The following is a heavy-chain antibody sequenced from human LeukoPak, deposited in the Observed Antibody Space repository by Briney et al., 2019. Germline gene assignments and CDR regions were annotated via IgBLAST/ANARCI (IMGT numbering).Heavy chain of an antibody. CDR3: ARLRGEATDWVDYFDY. CDR1: GYSISSGYY. J-gene: IGHJ4*02. D-gene: IGHD5-24*01. CDR2: FYQSGST. V-gene: IGHV4-38-2*01. Sequence: PSETLPLTCAVSGYSISSGYYWGWIRQPPGKGLEWIGRFYQSGSTYYNPSLKSRVTISVDTSKNQFSLKLSSVTAADTAVYYCARLRGEATDWVDYFDYWGQGTLVTVSS.